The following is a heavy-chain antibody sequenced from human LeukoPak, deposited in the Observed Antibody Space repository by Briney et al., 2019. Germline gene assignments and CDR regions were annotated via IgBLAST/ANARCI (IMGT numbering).Heavy chain of an antibody. V-gene: IGHV3-48*04. CDR3: ARDRGGYCSSTSCPAGY. J-gene: IGHJ4*02. CDR2: ISGSCSTI. Sequence: GGSLRLSCAASGFTFSSYAMSWVRQAPGKGLEWVSAISGSCSTIYYADSVKGRFTISRDNAKNSLYLQMNSLRAEDTAVYYCARDRGGYCSSTSCPAGYWGQGTLVTVSS. D-gene: IGHD2-2*01. CDR1: GFTFSSYA.